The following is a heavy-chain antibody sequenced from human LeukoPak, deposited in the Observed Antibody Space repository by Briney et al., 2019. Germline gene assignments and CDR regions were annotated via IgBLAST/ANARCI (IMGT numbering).Heavy chain of an antibody. Sequence: PSETLSLTCTVSGGSISSSSYYWGWIRQPPGKGLEWIGSIYYSGSTYYNPSLKSRVTISVDTSKNQFSLKLSSVTAADTAVYYCASPSLDAFDIWGQGTMVTVSS. CDR2: IYYSGST. CDR1: GGSISSSSYY. CDR3: ASPSLDAFDI. V-gene: IGHV4-39*01. D-gene: IGHD3-16*02. J-gene: IGHJ3*02.